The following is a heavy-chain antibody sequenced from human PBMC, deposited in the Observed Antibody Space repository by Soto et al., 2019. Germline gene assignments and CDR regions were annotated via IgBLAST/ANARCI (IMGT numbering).Heavy chain of an antibody. Sequence: QVWLQESGPGLVQPSQTLSLTCTVSGDSLRSGYYYWSWIRQYPEKGLEWIGYIDHVGSAYYNPSLKSRATLSVDTSKHQFSLDLRSVTAADTAIYCCARVKLVPACWEWFDPWGQGTLVTVSS. CDR1: GDSLRSGYYY. D-gene: IGHD2-2*01. CDR2: IDHVGSA. CDR3: ARVKLVPACWEWFDP. J-gene: IGHJ5*02. V-gene: IGHV4-31*03.